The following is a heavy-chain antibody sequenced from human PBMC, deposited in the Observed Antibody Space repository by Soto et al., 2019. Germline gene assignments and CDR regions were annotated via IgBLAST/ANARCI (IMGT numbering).Heavy chain of an antibody. CDR3: ASWGHLVPVSPTAFEH. D-gene: IGHD3-16*01. CDR2: ISPDGSNR. CDR1: GFTFSTYW. Sequence: PGGSLRLSCAASGFTFSTYWMNWVRQTPGKGLMWVSRISPDGSNRGYADSVEGRFTVSRDNAKNTLYLQMHSLRAEDTAMYYCASWGHLVPVSPTAFEHWGEGTLVTVS. J-gene: IGHJ4*02. V-gene: IGHV3-74*01.